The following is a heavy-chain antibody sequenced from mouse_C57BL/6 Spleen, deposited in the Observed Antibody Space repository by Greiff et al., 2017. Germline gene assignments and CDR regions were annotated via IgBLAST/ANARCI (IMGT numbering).Heavy chain of an antibody. CDR1: GYTFTSYG. V-gene: IGHV1-81*01. J-gene: IGHJ4*01. CDR3: ARGYDGYPYAMDY. Sequence: VQLKESGAELARPGASVKLSCKASGYTFTSYGISWVQQRTGQGLEWIGEIYPRSGNTYYNEKFKGKATLTAYKSSSTAYMELRSLTSEDSAVYFCARGYDGYPYAMDYWGQGTSVTVSS. D-gene: IGHD2-3*01. CDR2: IYPRSGNT.